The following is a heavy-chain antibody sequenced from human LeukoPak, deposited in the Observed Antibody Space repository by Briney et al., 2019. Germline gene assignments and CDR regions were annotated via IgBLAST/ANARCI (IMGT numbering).Heavy chain of an antibody. CDR2: ISYDGTNY. Sequence: PGRSLRLSCAASGFTFSSYAMHWVRQAPGKGLEWVAVISYDGTNYYYPESVKGRFTISRDNSKNTLYLQMNSLKPEDTALYYCARASRPSGKEFDYWGQGTLVTVSS. D-gene: IGHD1-1*01. V-gene: IGHV3-30-3*01. CDR1: GFTFSSYA. J-gene: IGHJ4*02. CDR3: ARASRPSGKEFDY.